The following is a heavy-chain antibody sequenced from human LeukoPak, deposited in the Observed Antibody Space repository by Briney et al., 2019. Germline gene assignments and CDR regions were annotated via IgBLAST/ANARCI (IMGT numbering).Heavy chain of an antibody. D-gene: IGHD3-22*01. Sequence: ASETLSLTCSVSGGSISSHYWNWIRQPPGKGLEWIGHIYNRGRTNYNPSLKSRVTISADTSKNQFSLNLSSVTAADTAVYYCARDYSGYYYFDYWGQGTLVTVSS. J-gene: IGHJ4*02. CDR1: GGSISSHY. CDR2: IYNRGRT. CDR3: ARDYSGYYYFDY. V-gene: IGHV4-59*11.